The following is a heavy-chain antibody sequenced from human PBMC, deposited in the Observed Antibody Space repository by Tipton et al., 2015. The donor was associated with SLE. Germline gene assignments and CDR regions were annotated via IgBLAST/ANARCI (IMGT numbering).Heavy chain of an antibody. Sequence: GSLRLSCAASGFTVSSNYMSWVRQAPGKGLEWVSVIYSGGSTYYADSVKGRFTISRDNSKNTLYLQMNSLRAEDTAVYYCARREGGYYFDYWGQGSLVTVSS. V-gene: IGHV3-66*04. CDR3: ARREGGYYFDY. D-gene: IGHD3-16*01. J-gene: IGHJ4*02. CDR2: IYSGGST. CDR1: GFTVSSNY.